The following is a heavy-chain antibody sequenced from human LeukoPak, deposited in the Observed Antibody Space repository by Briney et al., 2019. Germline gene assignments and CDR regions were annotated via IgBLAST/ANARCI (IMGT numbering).Heavy chain of an antibody. CDR2: IKQDGSEK. Sequence: GGSLRLPCAGSGFIFRNYWMSWVRQAPGKGLEWVANIKQDGSEKNYVDSVKGRFTISRDNTKNSLYLQMNSLRGEDTAVYYCAGPPQASPFDIWGQGTMVTVSS. J-gene: IGHJ3*02. V-gene: IGHV3-7*01. CDR3: AGPPQASPFDI. CDR1: GFIFRNYW.